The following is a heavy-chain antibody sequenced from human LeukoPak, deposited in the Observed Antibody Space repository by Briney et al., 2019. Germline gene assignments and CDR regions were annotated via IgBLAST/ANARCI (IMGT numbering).Heavy chain of an antibody. Sequence: PSETLSLTCAVYGGSFSGYYWSWIRQPPGKGLEWIGEINHSGSTNYHPSLKSRVTVSVDTSKNQFSLKLSSVTAADTAVYYCARGRIAGRPFDYWGQGTLVTVSS. CDR1: GGSFSGYY. V-gene: IGHV4-34*01. CDR3: ARGRIAGRPFDY. J-gene: IGHJ4*02. D-gene: IGHD6-6*01. CDR2: INHSGST.